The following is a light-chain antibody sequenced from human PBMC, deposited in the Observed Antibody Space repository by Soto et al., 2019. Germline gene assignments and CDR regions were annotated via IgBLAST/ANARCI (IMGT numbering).Light chain of an antibody. CDR1: QRVSSN. J-gene: IGKJ4*01. V-gene: IGKV3-15*01. Sequence: EIVMTQSPATLSVSPGEGATLSCRASQRVSSNFAWYQQKPGQAPRLLIYGASTRATGIPARFSGSGSGTEFTLSISSLQSEDGAVYYCQQYQNWPLTFGGGTKVEIK. CDR2: GAS. CDR3: QQYQNWPLT.